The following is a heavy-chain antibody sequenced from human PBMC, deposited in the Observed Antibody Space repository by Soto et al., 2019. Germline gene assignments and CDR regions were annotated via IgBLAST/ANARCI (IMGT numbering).Heavy chain of an antibody. Sequence: QVQLQESGPGLVKPSQTLSLTCTVSGGSISSGGYYWSWIRQHPGKGLEWIGYIYYNGDTYYIPSLKSRVSISIDTSKNQFSLRMTSVTAADTAVYYCARSHRDNWGSPDYFDYWGQGTLVTVSS. CDR2: IYYNGDT. J-gene: IGHJ4*02. CDR3: ARSHRDNWGSPDYFDY. CDR1: GGSISSGGYY. D-gene: IGHD7-27*01. V-gene: IGHV4-31*03.